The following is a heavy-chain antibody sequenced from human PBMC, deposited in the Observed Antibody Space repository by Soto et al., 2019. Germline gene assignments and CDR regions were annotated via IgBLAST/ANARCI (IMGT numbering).Heavy chain of an antibody. V-gene: IGHV4-4*02. J-gene: IGHJ6*02. D-gene: IGHD6-19*01. Sequence: PSETLSLTCAVSGGSISSSNWWSWVRRPPGKGLEWIGEIYHSGSTNYNPSLKSRVTISVDKSKNQFSLKLSSVTAADTAVYYCARDGRIAVAGTSAGSYYYYGMDVWGQGTTVTVSS. CDR3: ARDGRIAVAGTSAGSYYYYGMDV. CDR2: IYHSGST. CDR1: GGSISSSNW.